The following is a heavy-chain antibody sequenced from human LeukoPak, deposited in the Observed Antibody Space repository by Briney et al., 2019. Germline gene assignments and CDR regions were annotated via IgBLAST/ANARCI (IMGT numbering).Heavy chain of an antibody. Sequence: GASVKVSCKVSGYTFGAYGLSWVRQAPDQGLEWLGWIAPYEGDTQYTPKLQDRIILTADTATTTVYMELRSLRIDDTALYHCARDARGQTDWGQGTLVTVSS. D-gene: IGHD6-6*01. CDR2: IAPYEGDT. CDR3: ARDARGQTD. J-gene: IGHJ1*01. V-gene: IGHV1-18*01. CDR1: GYTFGAYG.